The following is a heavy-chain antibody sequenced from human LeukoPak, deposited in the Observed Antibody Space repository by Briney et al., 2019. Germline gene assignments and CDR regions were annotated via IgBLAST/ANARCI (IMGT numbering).Heavy chain of an antibody. Sequence: GRSLRLSCAASGFTFSDYDMHWVRQAPGKGLEWVAVIFFDGSKRYFGESVKGRFTISRDNSKNTLYLQMSSLGAEDTAVYYCAKEAESVVPAASYYFYYYMDVWGKGTTVTVSS. J-gene: IGHJ6*03. CDR1: GFTFSDYD. CDR2: IFFDGSKR. CDR3: AKEAESVVPAASYYFYYYMDV. V-gene: IGHV3-33*06. D-gene: IGHD2-2*01.